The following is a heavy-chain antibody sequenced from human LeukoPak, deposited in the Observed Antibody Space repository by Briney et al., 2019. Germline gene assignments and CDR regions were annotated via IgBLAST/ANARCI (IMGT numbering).Heavy chain of an antibody. D-gene: IGHD2-2*01. CDR1: GFTFSSYA. J-gene: IGHJ4*02. CDR2: ISYDGSNK. Sequence: GGSLRLSCAASGFTFSSYAMHWVRQAPGKGLEWVAVISYDGSNKYYADSVKGRFTISGDNSKNTLYLQMNSLRAEDTAVYYCARDRYQLLPFDYWGQGTLVTVSS. CDR3: ARDRYQLLPFDY. V-gene: IGHV3-30-3*01.